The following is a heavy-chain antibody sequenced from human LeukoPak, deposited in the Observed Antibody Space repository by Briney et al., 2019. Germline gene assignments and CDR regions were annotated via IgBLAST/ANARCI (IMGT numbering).Heavy chain of an antibody. J-gene: IGHJ4*02. CDR2: ISWDGGST. CDR1: GFTFDDYT. V-gene: IGHV3-43*01. D-gene: IGHD3-22*01. CDR3: AKEDSSGYYYFDY. Sequence: GGSLRLSCAASGFTFDDYTMHWVRQAPGKGLEWVSLISWDGGSTYYADSVKGRLTISRDNSKNSLYLQMNSLRTEDTALYYCAKEDSSGYYYFDYWGQGTLVTASS.